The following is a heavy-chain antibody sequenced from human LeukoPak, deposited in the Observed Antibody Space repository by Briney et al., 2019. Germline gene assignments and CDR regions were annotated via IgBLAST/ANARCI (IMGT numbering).Heavy chain of an antibody. V-gene: IGHV4-34*01. CDR1: GGSFSGYY. CDR2: INHSGST. Sequence: SETLSLTCAVYGGSFSGYYWSWIRQPPGKGLEGIGEINHSGSTNYNPSLKRRVTISVDTSKNQFSLKLSSVTAADTAVYYCARVRAFPYYYDSSGPATHWGQGTLVTVSS. D-gene: IGHD3-22*01. J-gene: IGHJ4*02. CDR3: ARVRAFPYYYDSSGPATH.